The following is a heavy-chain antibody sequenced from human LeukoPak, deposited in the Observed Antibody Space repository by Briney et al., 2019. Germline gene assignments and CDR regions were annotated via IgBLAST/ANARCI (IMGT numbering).Heavy chain of an antibody. Sequence: GGSLRLSCAASGFTFSSCAMSWVRQAPGKGLEWVSAISGSGGSTYYADSVKGRFTISRDNSKNTLYLQMNSLRAEDTAVYYCAKLPRIVAAGTEFYYWGQGTLVTVSS. V-gene: IGHV3-23*01. CDR2: ISGSGGST. J-gene: IGHJ4*02. CDR1: GFTFSSCA. D-gene: IGHD6-13*01. CDR3: AKLPRIVAAGTEFYY.